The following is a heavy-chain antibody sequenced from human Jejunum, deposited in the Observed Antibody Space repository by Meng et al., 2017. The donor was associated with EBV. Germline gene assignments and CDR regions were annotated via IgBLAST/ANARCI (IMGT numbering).Heavy chain of an antibody. V-gene: IGHV1-3*04. D-gene: IGHD2-15*01. Sequence: QGLLVQSGAEVKEPGASVKVSCKASGYTFNSYAIHWVRQAPGQRLEWMGWIHTDNGGTKYSQEFQDRVTITRDTSASTAYMEISSLRSEDTAVYYCVKKGTRLTTHGYHFDYWGQGTLVTVSS. CDR3: VKKGTRLTTHGYHFDY. CDR2: IHTDNGGT. J-gene: IGHJ4*02. CDR1: GYTFNSYA.